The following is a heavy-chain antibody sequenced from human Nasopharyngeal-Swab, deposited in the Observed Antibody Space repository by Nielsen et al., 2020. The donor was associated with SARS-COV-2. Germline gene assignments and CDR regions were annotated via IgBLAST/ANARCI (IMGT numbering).Heavy chain of an antibody. D-gene: IGHD2-21*01. CDR3: ARLVRGAVFNWFDP. CDR1: DVSISSYY. V-gene: IGHV4-59*08. CDR2: IYYTGRT. Sequence: SDTLSLTCTPPDVSISSYYCRWIRQPPGKGLEWIGYIYYTGRTNYNPSLKSRVTISVDTSKNQFCIKLSSVTAADTAVYYCARLVRGAVFNWFDPWGQGTLVTVSS. J-gene: IGHJ5*02.